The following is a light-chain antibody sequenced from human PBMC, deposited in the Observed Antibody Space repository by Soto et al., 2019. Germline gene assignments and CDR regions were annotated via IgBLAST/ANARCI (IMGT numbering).Light chain of an antibody. Sequence: SYELTQPPSVSVAPGKTARITCGGNNIGSKSVPGYQQKPGQAPVLVIYYDSDRPSGIPERFSGSNSWNTATLTISRVEAGDEADDYCQVWDSSSDHPVFGGGTKLTVL. J-gene: IGLJ2*01. CDR3: QVWDSSSDHPV. V-gene: IGLV3-21*04. CDR1: NIGSKS. CDR2: YDS.